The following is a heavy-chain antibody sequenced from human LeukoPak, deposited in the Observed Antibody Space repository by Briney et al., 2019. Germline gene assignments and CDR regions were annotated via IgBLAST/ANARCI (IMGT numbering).Heavy chain of an antibody. D-gene: IGHD3-16*01. J-gene: IGHJ4*02. CDR3: ARESPHTFYFDY. CDR2: IKDSGTT. V-gene: IGHV1-46*01. CDR1: GYSFTTYH. Sequence: ASVKVSCKASGYSFTTYHIHWVRQPPGPGLEWMGIIKDSGTTIYPQKFQGRVTMTRDTSTSTVYMEVSSLRSEDTAVYYCARESPHTFYFDYWGQGTLVTVSS.